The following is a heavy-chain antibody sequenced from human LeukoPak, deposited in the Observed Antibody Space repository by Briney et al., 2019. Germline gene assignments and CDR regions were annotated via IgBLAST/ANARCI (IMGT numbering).Heavy chain of an antibody. CDR1: GFTVSSNY. CDR3: ASEISRPSYYYDSSGYYSLDAFDI. V-gene: IGHV3-66*01. Sequence: GGSLRLSCAASGFTVSSNYMSWVRQAPGKGLEWVSGIYSGGSTYYADSVKGRFTISRDNSKNTLYLQMNSLRAEDTAVYYCASEISRPSYYYDSSGYYSLDAFDIWRQGTMVPVSS. CDR2: IYSGGST. J-gene: IGHJ3*02. D-gene: IGHD3-22*01.